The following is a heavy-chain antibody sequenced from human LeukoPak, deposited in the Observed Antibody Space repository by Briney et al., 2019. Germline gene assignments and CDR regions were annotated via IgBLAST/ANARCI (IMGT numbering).Heavy chain of an antibody. V-gene: IGHV5-51*01. D-gene: IGHD3-10*01. CDR3: ARRDYNYASGSHFDY. CDR2: IYPGGSDT. J-gene: IGHJ4*02. CDR1: GYSFTSYW. Sequence: PGESLKISCKGSGYSFTSYWIGWVRQMPGKGLEWMGIIYPGGSDTRYSPSFQGQVTISAEKSISTTYLQWSSLKASDTAMYYCARRDYNYASGSHFDYWGQGTLVTVSS.